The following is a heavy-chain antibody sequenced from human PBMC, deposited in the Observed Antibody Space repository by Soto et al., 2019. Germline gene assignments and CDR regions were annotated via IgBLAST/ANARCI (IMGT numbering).Heavy chain of an antibody. V-gene: IGHV3-33*01. CDR3: ARERVWFGELSGHDYYYGMDV. CDR1: GFTFSSYG. J-gene: IGHJ6*02. CDR2: IWYDGSNK. Sequence: QVQLVESGGGVVQPGRSLRLSCAASGFTFSSYGMHWVRQAPGKGLEWVAVIWYDGSNKYYADSVKGRFTISRDNSKNTLYLQMNSLRAEDTAVYYCARERVWFGELSGHDYYYGMDVWSQGTTVTVSS. D-gene: IGHD3-10*01.